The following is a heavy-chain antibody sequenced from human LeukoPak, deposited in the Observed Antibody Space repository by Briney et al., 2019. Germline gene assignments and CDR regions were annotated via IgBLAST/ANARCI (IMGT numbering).Heavy chain of an antibody. J-gene: IGHJ5*02. V-gene: IGHV4-59*08. D-gene: IGHD3-10*01. Sequence: SETLSLTCTVSGGSISSYQWSWIRQPPGKGLEWIGYMYYSGSSKYNPSLKSRVTISGDTSKNQFSLKLISVTAADAAVYYCAGHDYYGSGSYRWGQGTLVTVSS. CDR1: GGSISSYQ. CDR3: AGHDYYGSGSYR. CDR2: MYYSGSS.